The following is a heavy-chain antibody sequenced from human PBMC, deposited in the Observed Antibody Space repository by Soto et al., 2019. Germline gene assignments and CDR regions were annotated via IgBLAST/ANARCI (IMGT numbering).Heavy chain of an antibody. CDR2: INPSGGST. V-gene: IGHV1-46*01. CDR1: GYTFTSYY. CDR3: ARKRITTDNYYGMDV. J-gene: IGHJ6*02. Sequence: QVQLVQSGAEVKKPGASVKVSCKASGYTFTSYYMHWVRQAPGQGLEWMGIINPSGGSTSYAQKFQGRVTMTRDTSTSTVYMELSSLRSEDTAVYYCARKRITTDNYYGMDVWGQGTTVTVSS. D-gene: IGHD3-10*01.